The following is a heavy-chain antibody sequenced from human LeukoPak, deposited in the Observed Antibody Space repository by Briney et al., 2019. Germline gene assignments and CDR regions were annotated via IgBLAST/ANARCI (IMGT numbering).Heavy chain of an antibody. CDR3: AKSTAYYYDSSGYYYYFDY. J-gene: IGHJ4*02. V-gene: IGHV3-23*01. D-gene: IGHD3-22*01. Sequence: GGSLRLSCAASGFTFSSYAMSWVRQAPGEGLEWVSAISGSGGSTYYADSVKGRFTISRDNSKNTLYLQMNSLRAEDTAVYYCAKSTAYYYDSSGYYYYFDYWGQGTLVTVSS. CDR2: ISGSGGST. CDR1: GFTFSSYA.